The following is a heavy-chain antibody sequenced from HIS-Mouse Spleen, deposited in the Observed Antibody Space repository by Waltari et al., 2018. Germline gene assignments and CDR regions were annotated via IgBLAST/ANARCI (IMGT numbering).Heavy chain of an antibody. CDR2: ISYDGSNK. Sequence: QVQLVESGGGVVQPGRSLRLSCAASGFTFSSYGMPWVHQAPGKGLEWVAVISYDGSNKYYADSVKGRFTISRDNSKNTLYLQMNSLRAEDTAVYYYAKASSGWLDYWGQGTLVTVSS. CDR3: AKASSGWLDY. CDR1: GFTFSSYG. V-gene: IGHV3-30*18. D-gene: IGHD6-19*01. J-gene: IGHJ4*02.